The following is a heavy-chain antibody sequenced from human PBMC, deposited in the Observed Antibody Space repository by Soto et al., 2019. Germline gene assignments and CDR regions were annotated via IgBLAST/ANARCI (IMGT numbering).Heavy chain of an antibody. D-gene: IGHD2-2*01. J-gene: IGHJ1*01. Sequence: EVQMLESGGGLVQPGGSLRLSCVASGFTLSDYAMTWVRQAPGKGREWVASMSGSGGTAYYADSVEGRFTVSRDNSKNTLYLQLNSRTVEDTAVYYCAKGDCSSISCLSFQHWGQGTLVTVSS. CDR1: GFTLSDYA. CDR2: MSGSGGTA. CDR3: AKGDCSSISCLSFQH. V-gene: IGHV3-23*01.